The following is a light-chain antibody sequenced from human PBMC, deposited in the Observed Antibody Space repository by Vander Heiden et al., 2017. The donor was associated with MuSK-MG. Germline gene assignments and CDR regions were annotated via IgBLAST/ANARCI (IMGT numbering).Light chain of an antibody. J-gene: IGKJ4*01. CDR2: DAS. Sequence: EIVLTQSPATLSLSPGERATLSCRASQSVSSYLAWYQQKPGQAPRLLIYDASNRATGIPARFSGSGSGTDFTLTISSLEPEDIAVYYCQQCSNCPLTFGGGTKVEIK. V-gene: IGKV3-11*01. CDR1: QSVSSY. CDR3: QQCSNCPLT.